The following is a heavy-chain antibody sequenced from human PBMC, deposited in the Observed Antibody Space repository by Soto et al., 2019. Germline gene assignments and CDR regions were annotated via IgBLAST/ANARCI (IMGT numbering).Heavy chain of an antibody. CDR2: IYWDDDK. CDR1: GFSHSTSGVG. D-gene: IGHD3-10*01. Sequence: SGPTLVNPTQTLTLTCTFSGFSHSTSGVGVGWIRQPPGKALEWLALIYWDDDKRYSPSLKSRLTITKDTSKNQVVLTLTKLDTVDTATYYCARGGWTTYYSPFFDYWGQGTLVTVSS. J-gene: IGHJ4*02. V-gene: IGHV2-5*02. CDR3: ARGGWTTYYSPFFDY.